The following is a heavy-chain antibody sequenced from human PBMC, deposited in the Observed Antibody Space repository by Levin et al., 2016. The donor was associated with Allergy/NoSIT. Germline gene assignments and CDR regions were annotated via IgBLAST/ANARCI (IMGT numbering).Heavy chain of an antibody. J-gene: IGHJ4*02. CDR1: GGSISSYY. CDR2: IYNTGNT. V-gene: IGHV4-59*01. Sequence: SETLSLTCTVSGGSISSYYWSWIRQPPGKGLEYIGYIYNTGNTNYNPSLRSRVTISVDASKNQFSLRLSSVTAADTAVYYCATDDYGSGSYYNSWGQGTLVTVSS. CDR3: ATDDYGSGSYYNS. D-gene: IGHD3-10*01.